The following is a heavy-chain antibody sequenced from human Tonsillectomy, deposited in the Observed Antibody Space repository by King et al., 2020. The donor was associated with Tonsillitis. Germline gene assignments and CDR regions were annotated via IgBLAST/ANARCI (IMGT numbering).Heavy chain of an antibody. V-gene: IGHV3-30-3*01. Sequence: VQLVESGGGVVQPGRSLRLSCAASGFTFSNHALHWVRQAPGKGLEWVAVLSYDGFNKYYADSVKGRFTISRDNSKNTLYLQMNSLRPEDTAVYYCARDEGWQWLVYFDYWGQGTLVTVSS. CDR1: GFTFSNHA. CDR3: ARDEGWQWLVYFDY. J-gene: IGHJ4*02. CDR2: LSYDGFNK. D-gene: IGHD6-19*01.